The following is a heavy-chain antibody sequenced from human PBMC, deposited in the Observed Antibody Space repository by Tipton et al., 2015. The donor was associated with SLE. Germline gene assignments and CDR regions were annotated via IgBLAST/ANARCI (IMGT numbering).Heavy chain of an antibody. V-gene: IGHV1-18*01. CDR1: GYTFTTYG. CDR2: ISTYNGNT. Sequence: QSGAEVKKPGASVRVSCKASGYTFTTYGISWVRQAPGQGLEWMGWISTYNGNTNYAQKLQGRVTMTSDTSTSTAYMELRSLRSDDTAIYYCARVRVDTAMGVFDFWGQGTLVTVSP. D-gene: IGHD5-18*01. CDR3: ARVRVDTAMGVFDF. J-gene: IGHJ4*02.